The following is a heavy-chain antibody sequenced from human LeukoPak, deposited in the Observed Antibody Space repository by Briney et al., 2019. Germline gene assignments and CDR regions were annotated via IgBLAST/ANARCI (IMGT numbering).Heavy chain of an antibody. D-gene: IGHD5-24*01. V-gene: IGHV4-4*07. CDR3: ARGRRDGYSVNFDY. J-gene: IGHJ4*02. CDR2: IYTSGST. Sequence: SETLSLTCTVSGGSISSYYWSWIRQPAGKGLEWIERIYTSGSTNYNPSLKSRVTMSVDTSKNQFSLKLSSVTAADTAVYYCARGRRDGYSVNFDYWGQGTLVTVSS. CDR1: GGSISSYY.